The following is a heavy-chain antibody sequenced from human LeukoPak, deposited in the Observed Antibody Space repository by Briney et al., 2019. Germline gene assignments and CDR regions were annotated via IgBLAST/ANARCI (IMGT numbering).Heavy chain of an antibody. CDR1: GGTFRTSG. D-gene: IGHD3-22*01. V-gene: IGHV1-69*13. CDR2: VIPVFGTS. Sequence: SVRVSCKASGGTFRTSGVNWVRQAPGQGLEWMGCVIPVFGTSNYAEKFQDRVTITADESTSTAYLELRSLRSEDTAVYYCAREVPYDSSRYYQPFDYWGQGTLVTVSS. CDR3: AREVPYDSSRYYQPFDY. J-gene: IGHJ4*02.